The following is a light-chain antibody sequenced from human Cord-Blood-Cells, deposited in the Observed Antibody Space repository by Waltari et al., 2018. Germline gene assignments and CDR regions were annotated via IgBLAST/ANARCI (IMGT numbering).Light chain of an antibody. CDR3: QQYNNWPYT. Sequence: VMTHSPATLSVSPGERATLSCEASQSVSSNLAWYQQKPGQAPRLRIYGASTRATGIPARFSGSGAGTEFTLTISSLQSEEFAVYYCQQYNNWPYTFGQGTKLEIK. J-gene: IGKJ2*01. V-gene: IGKV3-15*01. CDR2: GAS. CDR1: QSVSSN.